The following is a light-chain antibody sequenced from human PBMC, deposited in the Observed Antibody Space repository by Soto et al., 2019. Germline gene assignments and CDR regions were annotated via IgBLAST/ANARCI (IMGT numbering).Light chain of an antibody. CDR2: GVS. J-gene: IGLJ1*01. CDR3: SSCTSSITPYV. CDR1: ITDIGAYNY. V-gene: IGLV2-14*01. Sequence: QSALTQPASVSGSPGQSITISCTGTITDIGAYNYVSWYQQHPGKAPKLLIYGVSSRPSGVTHRFSGSKSGNAAYLTISGLQADDEAEYYCSSCTSSITPYVFGTGTKLIVL.